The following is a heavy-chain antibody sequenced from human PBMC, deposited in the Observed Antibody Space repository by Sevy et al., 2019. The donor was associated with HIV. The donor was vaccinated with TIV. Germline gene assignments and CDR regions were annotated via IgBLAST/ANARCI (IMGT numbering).Heavy chain of an antibody. Sequence: ASVKVSCKASGGTFSSYAVSWVRQAPGQGLEWMGGIIPIFDIVNSAQKFQGRVTITADESASTVYMELSSLRSEDTAVYYCARVDSTSFRNYYYHMDVWGKGTTVTVSS. J-gene: IGHJ6*03. CDR1: GGTFSSYA. CDR3: ARVDSTSFRNYYYHMDV. V-gene: IGHV1-69*13. D-gene: IGHD6-6*01. CDR2: IIPIFDIV.